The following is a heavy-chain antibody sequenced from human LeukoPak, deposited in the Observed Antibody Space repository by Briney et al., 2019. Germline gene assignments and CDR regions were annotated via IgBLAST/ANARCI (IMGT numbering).Heavy chain of an antibody. V-gene: IGHV4-59*08. D-gene: IGHD6-19*01. J-gene: IGHJ3*02. CDR2: IYYSGST. CDR1: GGSISSYY. Sequence: SETLSLTCTVSGGSISSYYWSWIRQPPGKGLEWIGYIYYSGSTNYNPSLKSRVTISVDTSKNQFSLKLSSVTAADTAVYYCARRIEWLLLAFDIWGQGTMVTVSS. CDR3: ARRIEWLLLAFDI.